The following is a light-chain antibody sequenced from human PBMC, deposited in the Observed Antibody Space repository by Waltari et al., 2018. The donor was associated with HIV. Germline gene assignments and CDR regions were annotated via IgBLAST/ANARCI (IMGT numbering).Light chain of an antibody. CDR2: AAS. V-gene: IGKV1-5*03. J-gene: IGKJ1*01. CDR3: QQYTSLGT. CDR1: QSISTW. Sequence: DIQMTQSPSTLSASVGDSVTITCRASQSISTWLAWYQQKPGKPPKLLIYAASSLESGVPSRFSGSGSGSEFTLTISSLQPDDFATYYCQQYTSLGTFGQGTKVEVK.